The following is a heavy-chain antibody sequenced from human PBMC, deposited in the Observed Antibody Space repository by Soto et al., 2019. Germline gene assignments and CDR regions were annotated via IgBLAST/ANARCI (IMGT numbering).Heavy chain of an antibody. CDR1: GYSFTSYW. Sequence: PGESLKISCKGSGYSFTSYWISWVRQMPGKGLEWMGRIDPSDSYTNSSPSFQGHITISADKSISTAYLQWSSLKASNTAMYYCARQTAPLAYCGGDCYYNAFDIWGQGTMVTVSS. D-gene: IGHD2-21*02. CDR2: IDPSDSYT. V-gene: IGHV5-10-1*01. J-gene: IGHJ3*02. CDR3: ARQTAPLAYCGGDCYYNAFDI.